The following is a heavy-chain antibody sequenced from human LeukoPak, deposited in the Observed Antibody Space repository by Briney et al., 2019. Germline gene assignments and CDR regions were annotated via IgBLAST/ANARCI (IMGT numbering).Heavy chain of an antibody. CDR1: GFTFSTYS. CDR3: ARSPRYSRLNRG. Sequence: GGSLRLSCATSGFTFSTYSMNWVRQAPGKGLEWVSSISSSSSYIYYADSVKGRFTISRDNAKNSLYLQRNSLRAEDTALYYCARSPRYSRLNRGWGQGTLVTVSS. J-gene: IGHJ4*02. D-gene: IGHD6-13*01. CDR2: ISSSSSYI. V-gene: IGHV3-21*01.